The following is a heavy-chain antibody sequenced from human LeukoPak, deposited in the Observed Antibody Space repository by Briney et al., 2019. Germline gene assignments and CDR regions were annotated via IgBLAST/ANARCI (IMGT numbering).Heavy chain of an antibody. CDR2: INTDGGTT. V-gene: IGHV3-74*01. Sequence: GGSLRLSCAASGFTFSSSWMHWVRQAPGKGLVWVSRINTDGGTTTYADSVKGRFTISRDNAKNTLHLQMNSLKAEDTAIYYCAKVRYCSAASCYTYFDAWGQGTLVTVSS. D-gene: IGHD2-2*02. CDR3: AKVRYCSAASCYTYFDA. CDR1: GFTFSSSW. J-gene: IGHJ4*02.